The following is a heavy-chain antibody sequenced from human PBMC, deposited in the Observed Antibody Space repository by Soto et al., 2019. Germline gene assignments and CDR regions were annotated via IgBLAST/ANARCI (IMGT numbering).Heavy chain of an antibody. D-gene: IGHD5-12*01. CDR3: AKGSSGYVPVALDI. V-gene: IGHV3-23*01. J-gene: IGHJ3*02. CDR2: ITGRGSSS. CDR1: EFTFRNYA. Sequence: EVHLLESGGGLVQPGGSLRLSCTASEFTFRNYAMTWVRQAPGKGLEWVSSITGRGSSSYYADSVKGRFTISRDNSKNTLYLQTNSLRAEDTAVYYCAKGSSGYVPVALDIWGQGTMVTVSS.